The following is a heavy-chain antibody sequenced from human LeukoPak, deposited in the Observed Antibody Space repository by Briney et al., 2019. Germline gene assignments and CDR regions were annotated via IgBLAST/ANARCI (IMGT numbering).Heavy chain of an antibody. CDR3: SRGGWPTAGTPRLDV. CDR1: GFTFSDHG. J-gene: IGHJ6*02. Sequence: PGGSLRLSCEASGFTFSDHGIHWVRRTPGKGLEWLAIIYYDGNNKYYADSAKGRFTISRDNPKNTAYLQMNSLRVDDTAVYYCSRGGWPTAGTPRLDVWGQGTTVVVSS. CDR2: IYYDGNNK. D-gene: IGHD6-19*01. V-gene: IGHV3-33*01.